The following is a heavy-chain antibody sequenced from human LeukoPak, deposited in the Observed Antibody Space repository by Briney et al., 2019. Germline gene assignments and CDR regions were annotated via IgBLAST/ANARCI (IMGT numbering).Heavy chain of an antibody. D-gene: IGHD6-6*01. CDR3: ARHDPRGEPARLGFFDY. J-gene: IGHJ4*02. V-gene: IGHV4-59*08. Sequence: SETLSLTCTVSGDSINNYYWSWIRQPPGKGLEWIGYIYYSGSTNYTPSLKSRVTISVDTSKNRFSLNLSSVTAADTAVYYCARHDPRGEPARLGFFDYWGQGTLVTVSS. CDR1: GDSINNYY. CDR2: IYYSGST.